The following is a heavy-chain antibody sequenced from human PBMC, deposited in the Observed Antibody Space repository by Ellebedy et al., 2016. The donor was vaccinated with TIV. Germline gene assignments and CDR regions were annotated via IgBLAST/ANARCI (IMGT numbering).Heavy chain of an antibody. J-gene: IGHJ4*02. V-gene: IGHV3-7*01. Sequence: GESLKISCGTSGFTFSNYWMTWVRQAPGKGLEWVANIKQDGSEKYYVDSVMGRFSISRDNTKNSLYLQMNSLTDEDTAVNYCARDQWLGRAYYFDSWGQGTLVTVSS. D-gene: IGHD6-19*01. CDR1: GFTFSNYW. CDR3: ARDQWLGRAYYFDS. CDR2: IKQDGSEK.